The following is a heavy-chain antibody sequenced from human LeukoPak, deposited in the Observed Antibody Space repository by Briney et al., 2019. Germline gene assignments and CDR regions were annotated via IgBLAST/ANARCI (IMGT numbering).Heavy chain of an antibody. CDR1: GGSISSYY. D-gene: IGHD2-21*01. CDR2: IYYSGST. CDR3: AIYIVSHPHVGLDI. Sequence: SETLSLTCTVSGGSISSYYWSWIRQPPGKGLEWIGYIYYSGSTSYNPSLKSRVTTSVDTSKQQFSLKLSSVTAADTAFYYCAIYIVSHPHVGLDIWGQGTMVTVSS. J-gene: IGHJ3*02. V-gene: IGHV4-59*01.